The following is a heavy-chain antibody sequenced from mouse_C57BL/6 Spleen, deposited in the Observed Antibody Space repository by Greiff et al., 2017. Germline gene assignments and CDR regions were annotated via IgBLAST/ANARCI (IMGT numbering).Heavy chain of an antibody. Sequence: EVKLVESGGCLLKPGGSLKLSCAASGFTFSDYGMHWVRQAPEKGLEWVAYISSGSSTIYYADTVKGRFPISRDNAKNTLFLQMTSLRSEDTAMYYCAREYGYDGYAMDDWGQGTSVTVSS. V-gene: IGHV5-17*01. J-gene: IGHJ4*01. CDR1: GFTFSDYG. CDR3: AREYGYDGYAMDD. D-gene: IGHD2-2*01. CDR2: ISSGSSTI.